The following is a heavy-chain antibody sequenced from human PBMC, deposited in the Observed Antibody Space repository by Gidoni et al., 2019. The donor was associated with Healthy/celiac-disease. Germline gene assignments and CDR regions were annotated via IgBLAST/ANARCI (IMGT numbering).Heavy chain of an antibody. D-gene: IGHD3-3*01. CDR2: INAGNGNT. Sequence: QVQLVQSGAEVKKPGASVKVSCKASGYTFTSYAMHWVRQAPGQRLEWMGWINAGNGNTKYSQKCQGRVTITRDTSASKAYMELSSLRSEDTAVYYCAIEGTTIFGVESKRGLFDYWGQGTLVTVSS. CDR1: GYTFTSYA. CDR3: AIEGTTIFGVESKRGLFDY. V-gene: IGHV1-3*01. J-gene: IGHJ4*02.